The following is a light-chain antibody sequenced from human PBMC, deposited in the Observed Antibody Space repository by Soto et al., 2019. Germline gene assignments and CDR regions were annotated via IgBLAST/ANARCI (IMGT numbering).Light chain of an antibody. CDR2: GAS. Sequence: EIGLPQSPGTLSLSPGERATLSCRASQSVSSSYFAWYQQKPGQALRLLIYGASTRATGIPDRFSGSGSGTDFTLTISRLEPEDFAVYYCQQYGSSRLTFGGGTKVDIK. V-gene: IGKV3-20*01. CDR1: QSVSSSY. CDR3: QQYGSSRLT. J-gene: IGKJ4*01.